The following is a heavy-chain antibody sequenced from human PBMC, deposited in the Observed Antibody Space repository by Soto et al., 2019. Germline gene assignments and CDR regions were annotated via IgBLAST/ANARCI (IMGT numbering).Heavy chain of an antibody. CDR3: AREDSSSWTLDRYYYYYGMDV. D-gene: IGHD6-13*01. V-gene: IGHV1-58*01. CDR2: IVVGSGNT. CDR1: GFTFTSSA. J-gene: IGHJ6*02. Sequence: SVKVSCKASGFTFTSSAVQWVRQARGQRLEWIGWIVVGSGNTNYAQKFQERVTMTRDTSTSTAYMELSSLRSEDTAVYYCAREDSSSWTLDRYYYYYGMDVWGQGTTVTVSS.